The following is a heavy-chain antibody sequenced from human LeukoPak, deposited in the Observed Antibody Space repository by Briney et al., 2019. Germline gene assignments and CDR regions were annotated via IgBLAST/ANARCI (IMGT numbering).Heavy chain of an antibody. CDR3: ARGHYGGSFDY. Sequence: GGSLRLSCAASGFTFSSYAMHWVRQAPGKGLEWVAVISYDGSNKYYAGSVKGRFTISRDNSKNTLYLQMNSLGAEDTAVYYCARGHYGGSFDYWGQGTLVTVSS. CDR1: GFTFSSYA. J-gene: IGHJ4*02. D-gene: IGHD3-16*01. V-gene: IGHV3-30*04. CDR2: ISYDGSNK.